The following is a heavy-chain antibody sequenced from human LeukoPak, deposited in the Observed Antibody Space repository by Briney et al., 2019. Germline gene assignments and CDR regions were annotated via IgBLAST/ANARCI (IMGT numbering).Heavy chain of an antibody. CDR3: AKVFIWFGELSHFDY. J-gene: IGHJ4*02. D-gene: IGHD3-10*01. V-gene: IGHV3-30*18. CDR2: ISDDGSNK. Sequence: PGGSLRLSCAASGFNFNTYSMNWVRQAPGKGLEWVAVISDDGSNKYYADSVKGRFTISRDNSKNTLYLQMNSLRAEDTAVYYCAKVFIWFGELSHFDYWGQGTLVTVSS. CDR1: GFNFNTYS.